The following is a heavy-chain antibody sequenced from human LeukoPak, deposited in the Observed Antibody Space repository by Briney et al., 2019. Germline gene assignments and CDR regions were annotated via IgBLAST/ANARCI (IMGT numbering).Heavy chain of an antibody. CDR3: ASLRLIDY. J-gene: IGHJ4*02. D-gene: IGHD3-16*01. CDR1: GYTSIGYY. V-gene: IGHV1-2*02. Sequence: ASVKVSCKASGYTSIGYYMHWVRQAPGQGLEWMGCINPNSGTTNYAQKFQGRVTMTRDTSITTAYMELSGLRSDDTAVYYCASLRLIDYWGQGTLVTVSS. CDR2: INPNSGTT.